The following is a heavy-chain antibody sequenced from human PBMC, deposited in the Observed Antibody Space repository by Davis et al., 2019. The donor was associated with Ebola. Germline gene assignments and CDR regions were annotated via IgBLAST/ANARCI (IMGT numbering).Heavy chain of an antibody. Sequence: AASVKVSCKASGYTFTSYAMHWVRQAPGQRLEWMGWINAGNGNTKYSQKFQGRVTITADKSTSTAYMELSSLRSEDTAVYYCARTRGWDSRGDWYFDLWGRGTLVTVSS. CDR1: GYTFTSYA. CDR3: ARTRGWDSRGDWYFDL. CDR2: INAGNGNT. D-gene: IGHD1-26*01. J-gene: IGHJ2*01. V-gene: IGHV1-3*01.